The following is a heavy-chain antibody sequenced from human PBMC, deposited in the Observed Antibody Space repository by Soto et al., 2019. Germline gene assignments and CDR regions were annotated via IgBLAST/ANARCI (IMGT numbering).Heavy chain of an antibody. CDR3: ARDGVWGEQWLVLGAFDI. Sequence: QVQLVESGGGVVQPGRSLRLSCAASGFTFSSYAMHWVRQAPGKGLEWVAVISYDGSNKYYADSVKGRFTISRDNSKNTLYLQMNSLRAEDMAVYFCARDGVWGEQWLVLGAFDIWGQGTTVTVSP. V-gene: IGHV3-30-3*01. J-gene: IGHJ3*02. CDR1: GFTFSSYA. D-gene: IGHD6-19*01. CDR2: ISYDGSNK.